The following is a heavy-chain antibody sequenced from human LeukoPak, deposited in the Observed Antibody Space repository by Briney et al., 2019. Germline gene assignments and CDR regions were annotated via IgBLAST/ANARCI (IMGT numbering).Heavy chain of an antibody. CDR3: ARDPITISPNWFDP. Sequence: SMKVSCKASGGTFSSYAISWVRQAPGQGLEWMGRIIPILGIANYAQKFQGRVTITADKSTSTAYMELSSLRSEDTAVYYCARDPITISPNWFDPWGQGTLVTVSS. V-gene: IGHV1-69*04. J-gene: IGHJ5*02. D-gene: IGHD3-3*01. CDR1: GGTFSSYA. CDR2: IIPILGIA.